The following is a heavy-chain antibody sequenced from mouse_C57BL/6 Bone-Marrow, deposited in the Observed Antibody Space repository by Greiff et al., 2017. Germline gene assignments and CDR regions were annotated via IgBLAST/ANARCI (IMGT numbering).Heavy chain of an antibody. J-gene: IGHJ4*01. CDR2: INPNNGGT. Sequence: EVKLMESGPELVKPGASVKIPCKASGYTFTDYNMDWVKQSHGKSLEWIGDINPNNGGTIYNQKFKGKATLTVDKSSSTAYMELLSLTSEDTAVYYCARSWPIYYYGSRNIDYAMDYWGQGTSVTVSS. V-gene: IGHV1-18*01. CDR3: ARSWPIYYYGSRNIDYAMDY. CDR1: GYTFTDYN. D-gene: IGHD1-1*01.